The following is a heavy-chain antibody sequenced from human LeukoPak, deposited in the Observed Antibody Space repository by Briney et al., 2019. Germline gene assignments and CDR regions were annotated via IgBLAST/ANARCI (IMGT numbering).Heavy chain of an antibody. CDR3: ARGVTPMMAPRYYMDV. CDR1: GYTFTSYA. Sequence: ASVKVSCKASGYTFTSYAMHWVRQAPGQRLEWMGWINGGNGNTKYSQEFQGRVTITRDTSASTAYMELSSLRSEDTAVYYCARGVTPMMAPRYYMDVWGKGTTVTISS. D-gene: IGHD3-22*01. J-gene: IGHJ6*03. V-gene: IGHV1-3*03. CDR2: INGGNGNT.